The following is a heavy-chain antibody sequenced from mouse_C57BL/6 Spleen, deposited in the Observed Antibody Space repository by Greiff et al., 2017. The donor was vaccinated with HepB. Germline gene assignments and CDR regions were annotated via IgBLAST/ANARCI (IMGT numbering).Heavy chain of an antibody. CDR1: GYTFTSYW. J-gene: IGHJ3*01. CDR3: ARGYGSSQAWFAY. D-gene: IGHD1-1*01. V-gene: IGHV1-52*01. CDR2: IDPSDSET. Sequence: QVQLQQSGAELVRPGSSVKLSCKASGYTFTSYWMHWVKQRPIQGLEWIGNIDPSDSETHYNQKFKDKATLTVDKSSSTAYMQLSSLTSEDSAVYYCARGYGSSQAWFAYWGQGTLVTVSA.